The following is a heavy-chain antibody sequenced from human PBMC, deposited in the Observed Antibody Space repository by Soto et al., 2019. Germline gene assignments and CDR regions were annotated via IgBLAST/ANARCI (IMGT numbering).Heavy chain of an antibody. Sequence: SETLSLTCTVSGGSISSGGYYWSWIRQHPGKGLEWIGYIYYSGSTYYNPSLKSRVTISVDTSKNQFSLKLSSVTAADTAVYYCAREGGYYDANLNLVYWGPGTLVTGSS. D-gene: IGHD3-22*01. J-gene: IGHJ4*02. CDR1: GGSISSGGYY. V-gene: IGHV4-31*03. CDR2: IYYSGST. CDR3: AREGGYYDANLNLVY.